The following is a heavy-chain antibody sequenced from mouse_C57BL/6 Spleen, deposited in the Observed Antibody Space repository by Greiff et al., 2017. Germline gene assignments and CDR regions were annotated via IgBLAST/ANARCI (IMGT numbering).Heavy chain of an antibody. D-gene: IGHD1-1*01. CDR3: ARTTVVATYYAMDD. CDR1: GYTFTSYW. Sequence: QVQLQQPGAELVMPGASVKLSCKASGYTFTSYWMHWVKQRPGQGLEWIGEIDPSDSYTNYNQKFKGKSTLTVDKSSSTAYMQLSSLTSEDSAVYYCARTTVVATYYAMDDWGQGTSGTVSS. J-gene: IGHJ4*01. V-gene: IGHV1-69*01. CDR2: IDPSDSYT.